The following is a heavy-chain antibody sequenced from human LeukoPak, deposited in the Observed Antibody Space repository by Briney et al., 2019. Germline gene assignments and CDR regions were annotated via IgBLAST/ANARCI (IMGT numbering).Heavy chain of an antibody. CDR2: INPNCGGT. CDR1: GYTFTGYY. CDR3: ALLSGHDAFDI. D-gene: IGHD6-25*01. V-gene: IGHV1-2*06. J-gene: IGHJ3*02. Sequence: GASVKVSCKASGYTFTGYYMHWVRQAPGQGLEWMGRINPNCGGTNYAQKFQGRVTMTRDTSISTAYMELSRLRSDDTAVYYCALLSGHDAFDIWDQGTMVTVSS.